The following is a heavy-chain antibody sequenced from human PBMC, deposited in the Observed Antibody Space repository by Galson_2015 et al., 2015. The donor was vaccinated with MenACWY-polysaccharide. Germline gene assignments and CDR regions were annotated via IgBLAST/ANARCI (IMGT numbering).Heavy chain of an antibody. J-gene: IGHJ3*02. CDR2: IYTSGST. V-gene: IGHV4-4*07. CDR3: ARDLTSSWLRRQDAFDI. D-gene: IGHD3-16*01. CDR1: GGPISSYY. Sequence: ATLSRTCTVSGGPISSYYWSWIRRPAGKGLEWIGRIYTSGSTNYNPSLKSRVTMSEDTSKNQFSLKLSSVTAADTAVYYCARDLTSSWLRRQDAFDIWVQGTMVAVSS.